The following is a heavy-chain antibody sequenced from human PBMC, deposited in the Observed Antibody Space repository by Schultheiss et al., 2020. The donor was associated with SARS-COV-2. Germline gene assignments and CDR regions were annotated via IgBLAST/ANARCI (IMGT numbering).Heavy chain of an antibody. V-gene: IGHV4-59*12. CDR3: ARGLHTAMVYWYFDL. CDR2: IYYSGST. J-gene: IGHJ2*01. D-gene: IGHD5-18*01. CDR1: GGSISSYY. Sequence: SQTLSLTCTVSGGSISSYYWSWIRQPPGKGLEWIGYIYYSGSTNYNPSLKSRVTISVDTSKNQFSLKLSSVTAADTAVYYCARGLHTAMVYWYFDLWGRGTLVTVSS.